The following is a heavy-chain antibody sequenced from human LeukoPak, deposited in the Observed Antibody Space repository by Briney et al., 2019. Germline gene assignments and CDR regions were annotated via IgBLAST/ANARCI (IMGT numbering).Heavy chain of an antibody. CDR3: ARDSGSYH. Sequence: SETLPLTCTVSGGSISSSSYYWGWIRQPPGKGLEWIGGIYYSGSTYYNPSLKSRVTISVDTSKNQFSLKLSSVTAADTAVYYCARDSGSYHWGQGTLVTVSS. D-gene: IGHD1-26*01. V-gene: IGHV4-39*01. CDR2: IYYSGST. CDR1: GGSISSSSYY. J-gene: IGHJ4*02.